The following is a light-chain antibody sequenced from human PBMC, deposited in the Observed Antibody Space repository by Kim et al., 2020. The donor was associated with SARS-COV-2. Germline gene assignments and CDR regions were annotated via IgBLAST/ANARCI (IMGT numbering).Light chain of an antibody. CDR3: QAWDSSTGV. J-gene: IGLJ1*01. CDR2: QDS. CDR1: KSGDKY. Sequence: SYELTQPPSVSVSPGQTASITCSGDKSGDKYACWYQQKPGQSPVLVIYQDSKRPAGIPERFSGSNSGNTATLTISGTQAMDEDDYYCQAWDSSTGVFGTGTKVTVL. V-gene: IGLV3-1*01.